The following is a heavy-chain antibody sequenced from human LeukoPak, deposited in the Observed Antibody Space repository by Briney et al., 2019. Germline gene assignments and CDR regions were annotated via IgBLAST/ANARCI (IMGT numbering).Heavy chain of an antibody. D-gene: IGHD6-13*01. CDR2: IYYSGST. CDR1: GGSISSSSYY. J-gene: IGHJ4*02. V-gene: IGHV4-39*07. Sequence: PSETLSLTCTVSGGSISSSSYYWGWIRQPPGTGLEWIGRIYYSGSTYYNPSLKSRVTISVDTSKNQFSLKLSSVTAADTAVYYCARGVIAAGGNDFDYWGQGTLVTVSS. CDR3: ARGVIAAGGNDFDY.